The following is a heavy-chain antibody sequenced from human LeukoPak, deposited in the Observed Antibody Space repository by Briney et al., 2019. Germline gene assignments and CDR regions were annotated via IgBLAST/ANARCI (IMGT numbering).Heavy chain of an antibody. CDR1: GFTFSSYA. Sequence: GRSLRLSCAASGFTFSSYAMHWVRQAPGKGLEWVAVISYDGSNKYYADSVKGRFTISRDNAKNSLYLQMNSLRAEDTALYYCAKDKEGSSWYYFDYWGQGTLVTVSS. V-gene: IGHV3-30-3*01. D-gene: IGHD6-13*01. CDR2: ISYDGSNK. CDR3: AKDKEGSSWYYFDY. J-gene: IGHJ4*02.